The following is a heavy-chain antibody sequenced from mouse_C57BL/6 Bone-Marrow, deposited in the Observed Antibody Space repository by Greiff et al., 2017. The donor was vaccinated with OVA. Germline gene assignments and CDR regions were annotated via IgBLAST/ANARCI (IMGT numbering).Heavy chain of an antibody. CDR3: ERWDYSDY. CDR1: GYTFTSYG. J-gene: IGHJ2*01. Sequence: VQLKESGAELARPGSSVKMSCKTSGYTFTSYGINWVKQRPGQGLEWIGYIYIGSGYTDYNEKFKGKATLTSDTSSSTAYMQLSSLTSEDSAIERRERWDYSDYWGQGTTLTVSS. D-gene: IGHD1-1*01. CDR2: IYIGSGYT. V-gene: IGHV1-58*01.